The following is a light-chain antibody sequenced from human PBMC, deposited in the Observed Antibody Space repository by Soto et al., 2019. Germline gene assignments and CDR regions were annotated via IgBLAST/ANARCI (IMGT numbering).Light chain of an antibody. CDR3: VLYMGSGIWV. Sequence: QTVVTQEPSFSVSPGGTVTLTCGLSSGSVSTSYYPSWYQQTPGQAPRTLIYSTNTRSSGVPDRFSGSILGNKAALTITGAQADYESDYSCVLYMGSGIWVFGGGTQLTVL. V-gene: IGLV8-61*01. CDR2: STN. J-gene: IGLJ3*02. CDR1: SGSVSTSYY.